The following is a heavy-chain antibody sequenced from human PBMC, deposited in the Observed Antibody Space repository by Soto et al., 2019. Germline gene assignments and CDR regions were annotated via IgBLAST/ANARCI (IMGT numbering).Heavy chain of an antibody. D-gene: IGHD4-17*01. CDR2: IYYSGST. CDR1: GGSISSGGDY. Sequence: PSETLSLTCTVSGGSISSGGDYWSWIRQHPGKGLEWIGYIYYSGSTYYNPSLKSRVTISVDTSKNQFSLRLTSVTAADTAVYYCATHPPYGPLDHWGQGTLVTVSS. J-gene: IGHJ4*02. CDR3: ATHPPYGPLDH. V-gene: IGHV4-31*03.